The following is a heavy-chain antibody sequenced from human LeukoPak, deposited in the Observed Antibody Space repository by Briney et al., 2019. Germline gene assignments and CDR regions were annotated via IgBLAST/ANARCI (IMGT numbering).Heavy chain of an antibody. CDR2: INPNSGGT. J-gene: IGHJ5*02. CDR1: GYTFTGYY. V-gene: IGHV1-2*02. D-gene: IGHD2-2*01. CDR3: ATPSYCSSTGCYHTRGYWFDP. Sequence: ASVKVSCKASGYTFTGYYMHWVRQAPGQGLEWMGWINPNSGGTNYAQKFQGRVTMTRDTSISTAYMELSSLRSEDTAVYYCATPSYCSSTGCYHTRGYWFDPWGQGTLVTVSS.